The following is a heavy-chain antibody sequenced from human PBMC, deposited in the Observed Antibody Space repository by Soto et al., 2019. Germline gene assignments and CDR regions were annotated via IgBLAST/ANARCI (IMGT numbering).Heavy chain of an antibody. V-gene: IGHV3-9*01. CDR3: AKGRYDFWSPYYFDS. J-gene: IGHJ4*02. D-gene: IGHD3-3*01. Sequence: LRLSCVGTGLNFDDFAMHWVRQAPGKGLEWVSGITWNSRVLAYADSVKGRFTISRDNARNSLYLQMDSLRDEDTALYYCAKGRYDFWSPYYFDSWGQGTLVTVSS. CDR1: GLNFDDFA. CDR2: ITWNSRVL.